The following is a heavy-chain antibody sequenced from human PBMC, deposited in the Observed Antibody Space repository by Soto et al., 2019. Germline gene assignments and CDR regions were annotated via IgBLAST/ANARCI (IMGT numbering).Heavy chain of an antibody. CDR2: INAGNGNT. CDR1: GYTFTSYA. Sequence: ASVKVSCKASGYTFTSYAMHWVRQAPGQRLEWMGWINAGNGNTKYSQNLQGRVTMTRDTSTSTAYMELRSLRSDDTAVYYCARGGRNTAEAYWGQGTLVTVSS. D-gene: IGHD5-18*01. CDR3: ARGGRNTAEAY. J-gene: IGHJ4*02. V-gene: IGHV1-3*01.